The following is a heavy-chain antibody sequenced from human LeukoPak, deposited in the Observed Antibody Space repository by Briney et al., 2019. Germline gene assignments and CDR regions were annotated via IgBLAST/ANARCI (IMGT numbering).Heavy chain of an antibody. CDR1: GYTFTSYG. J-gene: IGHJ4*02. CDR2: ISAYNGNT. Sequence: ASVKVSCKASGYTFTSYGISWVRQAPGQGLEWMGWISAYNGNTNYAQKLQGRVTMTTSTYTSTAYMELRSLRSDDTAVYYCARYYPGIAAAGFDYWGQGTLVTVSS. CDR3: ARYYPGIAAAGFDY. V-gene: IGHV1-18*01. D-gene: IGHD6-13*01.